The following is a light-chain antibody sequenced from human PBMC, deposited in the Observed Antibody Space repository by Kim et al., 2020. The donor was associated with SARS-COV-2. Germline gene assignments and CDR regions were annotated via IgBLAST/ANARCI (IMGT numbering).Light chain of an antibody. V-gene: IGLV2-14*01. CDR3: SSYTSTSTLV. CDR1: TSDFGGYNY. Sequence: QSALTQPASVSGSPGQSITISCTGTTSDFGGYNYVSWYQQHPGKAPKLIIYEVNDRPPGVSNRFSGYKSGNTASLTISGLQAEDGADYYCSSYTSTSTLVFGTGTKVTVL. CDR2: EVN. J-gene: IGLJ1*01.